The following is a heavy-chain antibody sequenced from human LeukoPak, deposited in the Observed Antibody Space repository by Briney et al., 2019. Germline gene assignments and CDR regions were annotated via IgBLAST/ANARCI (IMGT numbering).Heavy chain of an antibody. D-gene: IGHD6-19*01. CDR1: GFTLSSYW. Sequence: SGGSLRLSCAASGFTLSSYWMSWVCQAPGKGLEWVANIKQDGSEKYYVDSVKGRFTISRDNAKNSLYLQMNSLRAEDTAVYYCARGTGIAVADFDYWGQGTLVTVSS. CDR2: IKQDGSEK. J-gene: IGHJ4*02. CDR3: ARGTGIAVADFDY. V-gene: IGHV3-7*01.